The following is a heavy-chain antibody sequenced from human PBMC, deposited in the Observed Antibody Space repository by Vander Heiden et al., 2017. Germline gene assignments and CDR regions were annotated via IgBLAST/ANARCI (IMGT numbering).Heavy chain of an antibody. V-gene: IGHV3-11*01. CDR3: ARAVTIFGVVTHDAFDI. CDR2: ISSSGSTI. D-gene: IGHD3-3*01. J-gene: IGHJ3*02. CDR1: GFTFSYYY. Sequence: QVQLVESGGGLVKPGGSLRLSCAAPGFTFSYYYMSWIRQAPGKGLEWVSYISSSGSTIYYADSVKGRFTISRDNAKNSLYLQMNSLRAEDTAVYYCARAVTIFGVVTHDAFDIWGQGTMVTVSS.